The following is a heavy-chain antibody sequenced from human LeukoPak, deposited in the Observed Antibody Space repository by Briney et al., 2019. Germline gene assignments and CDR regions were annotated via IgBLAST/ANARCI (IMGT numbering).Heavy chain of an antibody. D-gene: IGHD6-19*01. Sequence: GASVKVSCKASGYTFTSYGISWVRQAPGQGLEWMGWISAYNGNTNYAQKLQGRVTMTTDTSTSTAYMELRSLRSDDTAVYYCARDLGAPSSGWFIDYWGQGTLVTVSS. CDR3: ARDLGAPSSGWFIDY. V-gene: IGHV1-18*01. CDR1: GYTFTSYG. CDR2: ISAYNGNT. J-gene: IGHJ4*02.